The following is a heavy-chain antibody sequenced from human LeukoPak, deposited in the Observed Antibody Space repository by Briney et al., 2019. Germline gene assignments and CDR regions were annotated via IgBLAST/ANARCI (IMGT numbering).Heavy chain of an antibody. CDR3: AKDPGILTPLLTMVRDANWFDP. Sequence: GGSLRLSCAASGFTFSSYAMHWVRQAPGKGLEWVAVISYDGSNKYYADSVKGRFTISRDNSKNTLYLQMNSLRAEDTAVYYCAKDPGILTPLLTMVRDANWFDPWGQGTLVTVSS. V-gene: IGHV3-30-3*01. CDR2: ISYDGSNK. D-gene: IGHD3-10*01. CDR1: GFTFSSYA. J-gene: IGHJ5*02.